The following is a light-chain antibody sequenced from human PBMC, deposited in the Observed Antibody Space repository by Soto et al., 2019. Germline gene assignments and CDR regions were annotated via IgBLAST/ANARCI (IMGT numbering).Light chain of an antibody. V-gene: IGLV2-14*01. CDR2: EVT. CDR3: SSYTTSSTYV. CDR1: SSDIGYYIY. J-gene: IGLJ1*01. Sequence: QSVLTQPASVSGSPGQSITISCTGTSSDIGYYIYVSWFQQHPGKAPKLIISEVTNRPSGVSNRFSGSKSGNTASLTISGLQAEDEAHYYCSSYTTSSTYVFGTGTKATVL.